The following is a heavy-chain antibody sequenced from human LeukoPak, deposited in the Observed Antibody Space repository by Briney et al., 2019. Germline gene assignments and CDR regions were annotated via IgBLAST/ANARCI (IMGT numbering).Heavy chain of an antibody. V-gene: IGHV3-7*01. CDR3: ATYTHWVAGDV. D-gene: IGHD3-16*01. CDR1: GFTFSESW. Sequence: GGSLRLSCAASGFTFSESWMSWVRQAPGKGLEWVANMNQDGSEKDYVDSVKGRFTISRDNARESLYLQMSSLRAEDTAVYYCATYTHWVAGDVWGHGSTVTVSS. J-gene: IGHJ6*02. CDR2: MNQDGSEK.